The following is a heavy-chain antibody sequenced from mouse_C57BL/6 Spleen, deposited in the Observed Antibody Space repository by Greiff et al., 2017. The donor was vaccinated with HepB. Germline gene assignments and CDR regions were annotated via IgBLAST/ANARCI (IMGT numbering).Heavy chain of an antibody. CDR3: ARTLLYDGNAMDY. J-gene: IGHJ4*01. Sequence: DVKLVESGGGLVQPGGSLKLSCAASGFTFSDYEMAWVRQAPRKGPEWVAFISNLAYSIYYADTVTGRFTISRENAKNTLYLEMSSLRSEDTAMYYCARTLLYDGNAMDYWGQGTSVTVSS. D-gene: IGHD2-3*01. CDR2: ISNLAYSI. CDR1: GFTFSDYE. V-gene: IGHV5-15*01.